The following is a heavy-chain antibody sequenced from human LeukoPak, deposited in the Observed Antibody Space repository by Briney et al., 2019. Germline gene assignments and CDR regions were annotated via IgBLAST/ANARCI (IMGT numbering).Heavy chain of an antibody. CDR3: ARVGYCSSTSCYLRISDAFDI. CDR1: GFTFSSYA. V-gene: IGHV3-30-3*01. D-gene: IGHD2-2*01. J-gene: IGHJ3*02. CDR2: ISYDGSNK. Sequence: PGGSLRLSCAASGFTFSSYAMHWVRQAPAKGLEWVAVISYDGSNKYYADSVKGRFTISRDNSKNTLYLQLNSLRAEDTAVYYCARVGYCSSTSCYLRISDAFDIWGQGTMVTVSS.